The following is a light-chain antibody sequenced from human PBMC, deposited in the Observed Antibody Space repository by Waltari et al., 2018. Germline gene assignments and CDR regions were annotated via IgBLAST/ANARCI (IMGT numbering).Light chain of an antibody. Sequence: DIQMTQSPSSLSASVGDTVTITCQANHDISDYLNWYQQKPGKAPNLLISDASHLEAGVPSRFSGSGYGTYFTFTISSLQPEDFATYYCQQHDNPPFTFGQGTKLEIK. J-gene: IGKJ2*01. CDR2: DAS. CDR1: HDISDY. V-gene: IGKV1-33*01. CDR3: QQHDNPPFT.